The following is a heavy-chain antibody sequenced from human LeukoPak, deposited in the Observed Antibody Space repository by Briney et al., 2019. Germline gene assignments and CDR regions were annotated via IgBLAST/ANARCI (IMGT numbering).Heavy chain of an antibody. Sequence: GGSLRLSCAASGFTFSSYGMHWVRQAPGKGLEWVAVISYDGSNKYYADSVKGRFTISRDNAKNSLYLQMNSLRAEDMALYYCAKASGGYQQYFDYWGQGTLVTVSS. D-gene: IGHD3-22*01. V-gene: IGHV3-30*18. J-gene: IGHJ4*02. CDR1: GFTFSSYG. CDR3: AKASGGYQQYFDY. CDR2: ISYDGSNK.